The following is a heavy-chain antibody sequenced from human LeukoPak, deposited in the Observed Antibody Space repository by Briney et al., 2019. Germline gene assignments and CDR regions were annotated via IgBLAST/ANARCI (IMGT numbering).Heavy chain of an antibody. J-gene: IGHJ3*01. D-gene: IGHD6-19*01. CDR2: INPSGSST. Sequence: ASVTVSSKASGYTFTIYYMHWVRQAPGQGLEWMGIINPSGSSTSYAQKFQGRVTMTRDTSTSTVYMELSSLRSEDTAVYYCARGPVAGAPPALDGWGQGTMVTVS. V-gene: IGHV1-46*01. CDR3: ARGPVAGAPPALDG. CDR1: GYTFTIYY.